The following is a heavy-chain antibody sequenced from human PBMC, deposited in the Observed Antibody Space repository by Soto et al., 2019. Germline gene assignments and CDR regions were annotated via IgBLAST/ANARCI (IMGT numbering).Heavy chain of an antibody. Sequence: SETLSLTCAVYGGSFSGYYWSWIRQPPGKGLEWIGEINHSGSTNYNPSLKSRVTISVDTSKNQFSLKLSSVTAADTAVYYCAVKWEMATIMVDYWGQGTLVTVSS. CDR3: AVKWEMATIMVDY. J-gene: IGHJ4*02. D-gene: IGHD5-12*01. V-gene: IGHV4-34*01. CDR1: GGSFSGYY. CDR2: INHSGST.